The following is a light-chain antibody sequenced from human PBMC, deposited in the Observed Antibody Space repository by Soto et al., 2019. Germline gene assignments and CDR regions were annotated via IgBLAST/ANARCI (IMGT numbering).Light chain of an antibody. CDR1: QGISNY. Sequence: DIQMTQSPSSLSASVGDRVTITCRASQGISNYLAWYQQKPGKVPKLLIYAASTLQSGVPSRFSGSASGTDFTLTISSMQNEDGVTYYCQKYNSAPITXAGGSKVDIK. CDR2: AAS. V-gene: IGKV1-27*01. J-gene: IGKJ4*01. CDR3: QKYNSAPIT.